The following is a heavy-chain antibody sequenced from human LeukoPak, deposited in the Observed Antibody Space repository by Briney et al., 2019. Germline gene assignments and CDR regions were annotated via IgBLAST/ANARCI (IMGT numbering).Heavy chain of an antibody. CDR1: GFTFSSYG. V-gene: IGHV3-74*01. CDR2: INSYGSST. CDR3: AREDCGGLFFDY. J-gene: IGHJ4*02. Sequence: GGSLRLSCAASGFTFSSYGMHWVRQAPGKGLVWVSRINSYGSSTSYADSVRGRFTISRDNAKNTLYLQMNSLRVDDTAVYYCAREDCGGLFFDYWGRGTLVTVSS. D-gene: IGHD4-23*01.